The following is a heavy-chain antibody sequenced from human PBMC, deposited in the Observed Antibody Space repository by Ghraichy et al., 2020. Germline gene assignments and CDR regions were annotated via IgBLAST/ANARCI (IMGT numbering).Heavy chain of an antibody. CDR2: IDWDDDK. CDR3: ARIRRGPLNYYYYYMDV. CDR1: GFSLSTSGMC. Sequence: SGPTLVKPTQTLTLTCTFSGFSLSTSGMCVSWIRQPPGKALEWLARIDWDDDKYYSTSLKTRLTISKDTSKNQVVLTMTNMDPVDTATYYCARIRRGPLNYYYYYMDVWGKGTTVTVSS. V-gene: IGHV2-70*11. J-gene: IGHJ6*03.